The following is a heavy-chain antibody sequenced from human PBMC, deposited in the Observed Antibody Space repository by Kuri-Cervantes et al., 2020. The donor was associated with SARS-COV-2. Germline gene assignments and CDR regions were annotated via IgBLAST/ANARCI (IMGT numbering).Heavy chain of an antibody. D-gene: IGHD3-3*01. J-gene: IGHJ5*02. CDR2: INPNSGGT. V-gene: IGHV1-2*02. CDR1: GYTFTGYY. Sequence: ASVKVSCKASGYTFTGYYMHWVRQAPGQGLEWMGWINPNSGGTNYAQKFQGRVTMTRDTSISTAYMELRSLRSDDTAVYYCARNSYYDFWSGHARGSNAHGAWYWFDPWGQGTLVTVSS. CDR3: ARNSYYDFWSGHARGSNAHGAWYWFDP.